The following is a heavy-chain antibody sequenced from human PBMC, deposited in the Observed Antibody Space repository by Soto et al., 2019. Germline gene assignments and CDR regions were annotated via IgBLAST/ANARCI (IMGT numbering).Heavy chain of an antibody. CDR1: GFTFSSYA. Sequence: QVQLVESGGGVVQPGRSLRLSCAASGFTFSSYAMHWVRQAPGKGLEWVAVISYDGSNKYYADSVKGRFTISRDNSKNTLYLQMNSLRAEDTAVYYCASGPPYMVFGVIDYWGQGTLVTVSS. J-gene: IGHJ4*02. D-gene: IGHD3-3*01. CDR3: ASGPPYMVFGVIDY. V-gene: IGHV3-30-3*01. CDR2: ISYDGSNK.